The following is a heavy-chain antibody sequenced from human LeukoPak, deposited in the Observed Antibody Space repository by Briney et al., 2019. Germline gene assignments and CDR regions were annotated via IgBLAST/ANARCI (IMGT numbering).Heavy chain of an antibody. CDR3: VAVLVPAAFWHLDV. CDR2: IWVDGTRK. D-gene: IGHD2-2*01. V-gene: IGHV3-33*01. Sequence: GGSLRLSCAMSGFPFSQHGYHWVRQAPGKGLEWTAVIWVDGTRKYYADSVEGRFTISRDNSKSTLYLQIDSLRPEDTAVYYCVAVLVPAAFWHLDVWGRGTQVTVSS. CDR1: GFPFSQHG. J-gene: IGHJ2*01.